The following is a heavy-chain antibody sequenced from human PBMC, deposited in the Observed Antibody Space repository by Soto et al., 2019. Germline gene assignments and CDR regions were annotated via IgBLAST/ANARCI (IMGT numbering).Heavy chain of an antibody. CDR3: ARVWGGAFDI. CDR2: VYYTGSA. J-gene: IGHJ3*02. D-gene: IGHD3-10*01. Sequence: SETLSLTCTVSGDSISSFYWSWIRQPPGRGLEWIGYVYYTGSANYNPSLKSRVTISVDTSKNQFSLKLSSVTAADTAVYYCARVWGGAFDIWGQGTMVTVSS. CDR1: GDSISSFY. V-gene: IGHV4-59*01.